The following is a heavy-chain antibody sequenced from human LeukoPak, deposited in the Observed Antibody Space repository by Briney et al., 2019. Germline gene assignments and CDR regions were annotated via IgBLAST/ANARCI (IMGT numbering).Heavy chain of an antibody. CDR1: GYTFTNYG. Sequence: ASVKVSCKASGYTFTNYGISWVRQAPGQGLEWMGWMNAYNGNTNYAQNLQGRVTMTTDTSTSTAYMELRSLRSDDTAVYYCARDGFSGRFDPWGQGTLVTVSS. CDR2: MNAYNGNT. J-gene: IGHJ5*02. D-gene: IGHD3-10*01. V-gene: IGHV1-18*01. CDR3: ARDGFSGRFDP.